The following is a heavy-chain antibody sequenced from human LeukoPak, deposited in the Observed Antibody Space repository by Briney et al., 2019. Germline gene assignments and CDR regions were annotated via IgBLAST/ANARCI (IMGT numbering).Heavy chain of an antibody. J-gene: IGHJ4*02. CDR1: GFTFDVYA. D-gene: IGHD3-22*01. CDR3: AKDIGPDYYDSSGFFDY. CDR2: ISWYSGSI. Sequence: PGRSLRLSCAVSGFTFDVYAMLWVRQAPGKGLEWVSGISWYSGSIGYADSVKGRFTISRDNAKNSLYLQMHSQRAEDMALYYCAKDIGPDYYDSSGFFDYWGQGTLVTVSS. V-gene: IGHV3-9*03.